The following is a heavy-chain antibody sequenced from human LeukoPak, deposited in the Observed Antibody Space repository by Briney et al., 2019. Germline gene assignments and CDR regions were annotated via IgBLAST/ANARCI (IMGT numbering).Heavy chain of an antibody. J-gene: IGHJ4*02. Sequence: KTSETQSLTCTVSGGSISSYYWSWIRQPPGKGLEWIGYIYYSGSTNYNPSLKSRVTISVDTSKNQFSLKLSSVTAADTAVYYCARSRPYSSSWYFFDYWGQGTLVTVSS. CDR1: GGSISSYY. D-gene: IGHD6-13*01. V-gene: IGHV4-59*08. CDR3: ARSRPYSSSWYFFDY. CDR2: IYYSGST.